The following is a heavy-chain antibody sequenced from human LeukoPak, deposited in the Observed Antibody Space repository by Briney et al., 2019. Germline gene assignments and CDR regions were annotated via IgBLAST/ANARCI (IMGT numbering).Heavy chain of an antibody. CDR2: FNSDGSST. V-gene: IGHV3-74*01. CDR1: GFTFSSYW. CDR3: ASTGGVRFSNWFDP. Sequence: GGSLRLSCAASGFTFSSYWMHSVRQAPGKGLVLVSRFNSDGSSTRNADSVKGRFTISRDNAKSTLYLQMNSLRAEDTAVYYCASTGGVRFSNWFDPWGQGTLVTVSS. D-gene: IGHD3-3*01. J-gene: IGHJ5*02.